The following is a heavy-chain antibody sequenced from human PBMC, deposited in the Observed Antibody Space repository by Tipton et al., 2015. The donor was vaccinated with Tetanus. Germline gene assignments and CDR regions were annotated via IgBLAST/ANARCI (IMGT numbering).Heavy chain of an antibody. D-gene: IGHD2-15*01. J-gene: IGHJ6*02. CDR1: GYTFTSYG. V-gene: IGHV1-18*01. Sequence: QSGAEVKKPGASVKVSCKASGYTFTSYGISWVRQAPGQGLEWMGWISAYNGNTNYAQKLQGRVTMTTDTSTSTAYMGLRSLRSDDTAVYYCARTLRSYYYYYGTDVWGQGTTVTVSS. CDR3: ARTLRSYYYYYGTDV. CDR2: ISAYNGNT.